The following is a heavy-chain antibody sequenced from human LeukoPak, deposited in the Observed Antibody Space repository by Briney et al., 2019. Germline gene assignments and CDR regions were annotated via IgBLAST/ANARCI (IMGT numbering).Heavy chain of an antibody. CDR2: MYYGGTT. CDR3: ATGKYSGYYDS. V-gene: IGHV4-39*02. J-gene: IGHJ4*02. D-gene: IGHD5-12*01. CDR1: GGSIGTDSYY. Sequence: SETLSLTCSVSGGSIGTDSYYGGWVRQPPGKGLEWIGSMYYGGTTYFNPSLKSRVTLSVDTSKNDFSLRLSSVTAADSAVYFCATGKYSGYYDSWGQGALVTVSS.